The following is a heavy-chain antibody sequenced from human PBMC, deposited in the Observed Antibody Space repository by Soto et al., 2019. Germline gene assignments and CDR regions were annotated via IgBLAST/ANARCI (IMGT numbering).Heavy chain of an antibody. Sequence: ASETLSLTCTVSGGSITSNAYYWGWIRQPPGKGLEWLGYIYYSGSASYNPSLKSRVTMSVDTSKNQFSLKLSSVTAADTAVYYCARRPKRGSYSRCFAYWGQGTLVTVSS. CDR1: GGSITSNAYY. CDR3: ARRPKRGSYSRCFAY. V-gene: IGHV4-39*01. CDR2: IYYSGSA. J-gene: IGHJ4*02. D-gene: IGHD1-26*01.